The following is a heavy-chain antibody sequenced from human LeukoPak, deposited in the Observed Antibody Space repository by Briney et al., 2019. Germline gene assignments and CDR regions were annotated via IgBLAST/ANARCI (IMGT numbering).Heavy chain of an antibody. CDR2: SISRSGGVTT. CDR1: GVTFRNAW. Sequence: GGSLRLSCAASGVTFRNAWMTWVRQAPGRGLEWVGRSISRSGGVTTEYAAPVKGRFTISRDDSRNTVCLQMNSLKIEDTAVYYCSAYYNGRGDYWGQGTLVTVSS. J-gene: IGHJ4*02. D-gene: IGHD3-10*01. CDR3: SAYYNGRGDY. V-gene: IGHV3-15*01.